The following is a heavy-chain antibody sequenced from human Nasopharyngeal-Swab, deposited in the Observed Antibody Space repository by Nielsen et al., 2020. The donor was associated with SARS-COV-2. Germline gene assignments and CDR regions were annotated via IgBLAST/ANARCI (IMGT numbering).Heavy chain of an antibody. D-gene: IGHD1-26*01. V-gene: IGHV3-74*01. J-gene: IGHJ4*02. CDR1: GFTFSSFW. CDR3: ARGSGPHGSWDY. Sequence: ETLSLTCAASGFTFSSFWMHWVRQVPGKGLVWISRISGDGSSTSYADSVKGRLTISRDNAKNTLYLQINTLTGEDTAVYHCARGSGPHGSWDYWGQGTLVTVSS. CDR2: ISGDGSST.